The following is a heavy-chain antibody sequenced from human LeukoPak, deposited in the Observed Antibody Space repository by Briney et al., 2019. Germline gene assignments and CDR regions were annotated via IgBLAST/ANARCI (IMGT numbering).Heavy chain of an antibody. Sequence: GASVKVSCKVSGYTLTELSMHWVRQAPGKGLEWMGGFDPEDGETIYAQKFQGRVTMTEDTSTDTAYMELSSLRSEDTAVYYCARDDIAAAGTRARFDYWGQRTLVTVSS. D-gene: IGHD6-13*01. V-gene: IGHV1-24*01. CDR1: GYTLTELS. J-gene: IGHJ4*02. CDR3: ARDDIAAAGTRARFDY. CDR2: FDPEDGET.